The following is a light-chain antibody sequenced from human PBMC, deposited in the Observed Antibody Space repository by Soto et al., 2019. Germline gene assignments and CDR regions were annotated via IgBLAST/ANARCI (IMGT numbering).Light chain of an antibody. CDR3: CSNAAGSTYV. V-gene: IGLV2-23*01. J-gene: IGLJ1*01. Sequence: QSVLTQPASVSGSPGQPITISCTGTSSDVGSHNLVSWYQQYPGKAPKLIIFEASKRPSGVSNRFSGSKSGSTASLTISGLQDEDEADYYCCSNAAGSTYVFGTGTKVTVL. CDR2: EAS. CDR1: SSDVGSHNL.